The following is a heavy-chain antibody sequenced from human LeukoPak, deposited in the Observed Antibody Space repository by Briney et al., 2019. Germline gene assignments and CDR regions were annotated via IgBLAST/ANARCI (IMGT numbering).Heavy chain of an antibody. V-gene: IGHV4-4*07. J-gene: IGHJ5*02. Sequence: SETLSLTCTVSGGSISSYYWSWIRQPAGKGLEWIGRIYTSGSTNYNPSLKSRVTMSVDTSKNQFSLKLSSVTAADTAVYYCARGPISYYDFWSGYWDWFDPWGQGTLVTVSS. D-gene: IGHD3-3*01. CDR2: IYTSGST. CDR3: ARGPISYYDFWSGYWDWFDP. CDR1: GGSISSYY.